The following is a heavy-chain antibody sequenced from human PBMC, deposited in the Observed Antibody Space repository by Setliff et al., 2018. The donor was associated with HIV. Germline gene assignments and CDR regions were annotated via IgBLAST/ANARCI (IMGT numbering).Heavy chain of an antibody. CDR1: EFTFRTHA. D-gene: IGHD6-19*01. Sequence: GESLKISCAASEFTFRTHAMSWVRQAPGKGLEWVSGISGSGGSTYYADSVKGRFTISRDNSKNTLFLRMNSLRADDTAVYFCARLGSGWSDSYYYAMDIWGQGTTVTVSS. J-gene: IGHJ6*02. V-gene: IGHV3-23*01. CDR3: ARLGSGWSDSYYYAMDI. CDR2: ISGSGGST.